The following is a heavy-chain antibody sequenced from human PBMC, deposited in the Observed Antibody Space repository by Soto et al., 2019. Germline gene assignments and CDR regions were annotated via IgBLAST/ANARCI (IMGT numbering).Heavy chain of an antibody. D-gene: IGHD6-13*01. CDR1: GFSFSTGAVG. CDR2: IYWDDDK. Sequence: QITLTESGPTLVKPTQTLTLTCTFSGFSFSTGAVGVGWIRQPPGKALEFLALIYWDDDKRYRPSLKNKITITKDTSRNQVVLTTTDLDPEDTATYSCAHVYWAASGTRYYFDHWGQGTLVTVSS. J-gene: IGHJ4*02. CDR3: AHVYWAASGTRYYFDH. V-gene: IGHV2-5*02.